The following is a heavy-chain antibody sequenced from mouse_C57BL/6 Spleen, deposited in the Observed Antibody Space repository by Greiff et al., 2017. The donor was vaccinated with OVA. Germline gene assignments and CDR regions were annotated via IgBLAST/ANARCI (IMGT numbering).Heavy chain of an antibody. CDR2: INPSSGYP. V-gene: IGHV1-7*01. Sequence: QVQLMASGADLAKPGASVKLSCTASGYTFTSYWMHWVKQRPGQGLEWIGYINPSSGYPKYTQKFKDKATLTADKSSSTAYLQLSSLTYEDSAVYYCAKMRREYFDVWGTGTTVTVSS. J-gene: IGHJ1*03. CDR3: AKMRREYFDV. CDR1: GYTFTSYW.